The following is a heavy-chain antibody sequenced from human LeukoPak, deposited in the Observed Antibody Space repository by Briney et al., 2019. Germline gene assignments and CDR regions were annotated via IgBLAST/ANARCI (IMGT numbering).Heavy chain of an antibody. D-gene: IGHD6-13*01. V-gene: IGHV4-59*08. Sequence: SEALSLTCTVSGGSLSSYYWSWVRQPPSKGLEGIGYFYYSGSTNYNPSLKSRVTISVDTSKNQFSLKLSSVTAADTAVYYCARQEGIAAARGYMDVWGKGTTVTVSS. CDR3: ARQEGIAAARGYMDV. J-gene: IGHJ6*03. CDR2: FYYSGST. CDR1: GGSLSSYY.